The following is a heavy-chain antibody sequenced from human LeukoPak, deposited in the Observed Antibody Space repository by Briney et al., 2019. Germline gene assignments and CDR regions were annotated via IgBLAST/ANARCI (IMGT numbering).Heavy chain of an antibody. V-gene: IGHV3-30*18. Sequence: PGGSLRLSCAASGFTFRNYGMHWVRQAPGKGLERVAVVSYDGKNTYYVDSVKGRFTVSRDNSKNTLYLQMNSLRVEDTAVYYCANLRGNNWYIEYWGQGTLVTVSS. CDR3: ANLRGNNWYIEY. CDR2: VSYDGKNT. CDR1: GFTFRNYG. J-gene: IGHJ4*02. D-gene: IGHD1-1*01.